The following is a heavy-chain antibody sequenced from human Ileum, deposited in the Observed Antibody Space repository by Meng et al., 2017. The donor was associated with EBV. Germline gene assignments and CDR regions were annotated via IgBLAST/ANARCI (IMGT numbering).Heavy chain of an antibody. D-gene: IGHD4/OR15-4a*01. CDR3: AHRRDYGGMWDTGCLDY. V-gene: IGHV2-5*02. J-gene: IGHJ4*02. CDR2: IYWDDDK. Sequence: IHLKDVGHSPVNPTQALTLTCTFSGFSHTANPVGVAWIRQPPGKALEWLAVIYWDDDKRYSPSLKSRLTITKDSSKNQVVLTMTNLDLVDTATYYCAHRRDYGGMWDTGCLDYWGQGALVTVSS. CDR1: GFSHTANPVG.